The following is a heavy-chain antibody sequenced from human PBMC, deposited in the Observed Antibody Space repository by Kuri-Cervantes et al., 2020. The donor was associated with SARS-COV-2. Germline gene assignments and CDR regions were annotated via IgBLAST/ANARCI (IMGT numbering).Heavy chain of an antibody. J-gene: IGHJ4*02. D-gene: IGHD3-3*01. CDR1: GFTFSDYY. Sequence: GGSLRLSCAASGFTFSDYYMSWIRQAPGKGLEWVSYISSSGSTIYYADSVEGRFTISRDNAKNSLYLQMNSLRAEDTAVYYCARGGRSYYDFWSGYYTFDYWGQGTLVTVSS. CDR2: ISSSGSTI. CDR3: ARGGRSYYDFWSGYYTFDY. V-gene: IGHV3-11*04.